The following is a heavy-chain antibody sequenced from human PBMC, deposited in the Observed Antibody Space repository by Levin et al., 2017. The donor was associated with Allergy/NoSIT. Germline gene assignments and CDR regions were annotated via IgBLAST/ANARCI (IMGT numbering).Heavy chain of an antibody. CDR1: GFTFSSSG. CDR2: IWDDATNK. CDR3: ARGAPRGYSARIGY. Sequence: LSLTCAASGFTFSSSGMHWVRQAPGKGLEWVAVIWDDATNKYYADSVRGRFTISRDNSRNTLFLQMSSLRAEDTAVYYCARGAPRGYSARIGYWGQGTLVSVSS. D-gene: IGHD5-12*01. V-gene: IGHV3-33*01. J-gene: IGHJ4*02.